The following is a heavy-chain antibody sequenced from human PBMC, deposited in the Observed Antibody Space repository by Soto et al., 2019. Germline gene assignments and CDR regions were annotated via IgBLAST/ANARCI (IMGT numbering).Heavy chain of an antibody. CDR1: GGTFSSYW. CDR2: INSDGSST. D-gene: IGHD3-3*01. V-gene: IGHV3-74*01. CDR3: ATWPDFWSGYYLDYFDY. Sequence: GGSLRLSCAASGGTFSSYWMHWVRQAPGKGLVWVSRINSDGSSTSYADSVKGRFTISRDNSKNTLYLQMNSLRAEDTAVYYCATWPDFWSGYYLDYFDYWGQGTLVTVSS. J-gene: IGHJ4*02.